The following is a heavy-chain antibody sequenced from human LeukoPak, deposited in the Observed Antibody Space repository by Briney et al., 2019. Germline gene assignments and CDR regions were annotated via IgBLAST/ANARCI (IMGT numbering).Heavy chain of an antibody. D-gene: IGHD3-22*01. CDR1: GFTFSSYS. J-gene: IGHJ6*02. Sequence: SGGSLRLSCAASGFTFSSYSMNWVRQAPGKGLEWVSAISGSGGSTYYADSVKGRFTISRDNSKNTLYLQMNSLRAEDTAVYYCAKSRPYDSSGYHLNYYYYYGMDVWGQGTTVTVSS. V-gene: IGHV3-23*01. CDR2: ISGSGGST. CDR3: AKSRPYDSSGYHLNYYYYYGMDV.